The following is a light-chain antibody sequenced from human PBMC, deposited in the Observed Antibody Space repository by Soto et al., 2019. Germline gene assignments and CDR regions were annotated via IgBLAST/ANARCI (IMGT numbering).Light chain of an antibody. CDR1: QSVSSY. Sequence: EIVLTQSPATLSLSPEERATLSGRASQSVSSYLAWYQQKPGQAPRLLIYDASNRATGIPARFSGSGSGTDFTLTFSSLEPEDFAVYYCQQRSNWPTFGQGTKV. J-gene: IGKJ1*01. V-gene: IGKV3-11*01. CDR3: QQRSNWPT. CDR2: DAS.